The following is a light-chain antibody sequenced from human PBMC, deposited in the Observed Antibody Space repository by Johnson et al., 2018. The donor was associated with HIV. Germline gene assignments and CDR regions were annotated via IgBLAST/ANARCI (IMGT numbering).Light chain of an antibody. J-gene: IGLJ1*01. CDR1: SSNIGNNH. CDR3: ATWDSSMTDGGV. CDR2: END. V-gene: IGLV1-51*02. Sequence: HSVLTQAPSVSAAPGQKVSISCSGSSSNIGNNHVSWYQQFPGAAPKLLIYENDQRPPEIPDRFSGSKSARSANLGLTGLQTGDEAEYYCATWDSSMTDGGVFGTGTKVTVL.